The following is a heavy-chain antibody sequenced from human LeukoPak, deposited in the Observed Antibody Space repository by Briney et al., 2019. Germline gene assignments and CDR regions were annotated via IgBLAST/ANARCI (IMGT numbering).Heavy chain of an antibody. CDR2: ITGSSSYI. D-gene: IGHD3-22*01. CDR1: GFTVSSNY. CDR3: ARDSYDSSGYSLYYFDY. J-gene: IGHJ4*02. V-gene: IGHV3-21*01. Sequence: PGGSLRLSCAASGFTVSSNYMSWVRQAPGKGLEWVSSITGSSSYIYYSDSVKGRFTISRDNAKNSLYLQMNSLRAEDTAVYYCARDSYDSSGYSLYYFDYWGQGTLVTVSS.